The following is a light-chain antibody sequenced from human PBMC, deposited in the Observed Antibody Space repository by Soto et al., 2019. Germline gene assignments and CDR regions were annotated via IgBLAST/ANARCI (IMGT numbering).Light chain of an antibody. Sequence: QSPLTQPRSVSGSSGQSVAISCTGTSSDVGGYNYVSWYHQHPGKAPKLMIYDVTQRPSWVLDRSTAPKSSKTASLTLCGLQAGEEAEYYCCTYACSYSYVLGSGTTVTV. CDR3: CTYACSYSYV. J-gene: IGLJ1*01. V-gene: IGLV2-11*01. CDR1: SSDVGGYNY. CDR2: DVT.